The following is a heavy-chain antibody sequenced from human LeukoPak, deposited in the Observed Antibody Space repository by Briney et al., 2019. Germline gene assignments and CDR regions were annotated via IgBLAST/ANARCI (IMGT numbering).Heavy chain of an antibody. V-gene: IGHV3-74*01. CDR1: GYTVDPYV. CDR2: INSSGSST. CDR3: ARARIVALNWFDP. D-gene: IGHD5-12*01. Sequence: SGYTVDPYVIHSVRQAAGQEGGWFARINSSGSSTSYADSVKGRFTISRDNAKNTLYLQMNSLRAEDTAVYYCARARIVALNWFDPWGQGTLVTVSS. J-gene: IGHJ5*02.